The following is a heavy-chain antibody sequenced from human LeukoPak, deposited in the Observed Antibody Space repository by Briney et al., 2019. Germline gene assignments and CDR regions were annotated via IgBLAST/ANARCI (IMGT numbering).Heavy chain of an antibody. CDR3: ASTGYSSGWYYRPLDY. CDR1: GFTVSSNY. D-gene: IGHD6-19*01. J-gene: IGHJ4*02. V-gene: IGHV3-53*01. CDR2: IYSGDTT. Sequence: GGSLRLSCAASGFTVSSNYMSWVRQAPGKGLEWVSVIYSGDTTYYADSVKGRFTISRDNSENTLYLQMNTLRAEDTAVYYCASTGYSSGWYYRPLDYWGQRTLVTVSS.